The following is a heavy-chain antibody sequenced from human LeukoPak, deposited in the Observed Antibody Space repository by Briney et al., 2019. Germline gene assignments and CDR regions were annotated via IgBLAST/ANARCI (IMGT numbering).Heavy chain of an antibody. J-gene: IGHJ4*02. V-gene: IGHV3-21*04. CDR1: GFTFSSYS. CDR3: AKDHPGGYFDY. CDR2: ISSSSSYI. Sequence: GGSLRLSCAASGFTFSSYSMNWVRQAPGKGLEWVSSISSSSSYIYYADSVKGRFTISRDNSKNTLYLQMNSLRAEDTAVYYCAKDHPGGYFDYWGQGTLVTVSS.